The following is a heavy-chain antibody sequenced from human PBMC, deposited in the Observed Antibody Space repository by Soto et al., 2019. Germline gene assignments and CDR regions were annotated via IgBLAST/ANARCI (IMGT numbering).Heavy chain of an antibody. CDR2: IDSSGST. CDR1: GGSISFYY. CDR3: AREGYSSRWNPIDY. D-gene: IGHD6-13*01. Sequence: SETLSLTCTVSGGSISFYYWSWIRQPPGKGLEWIAYIDSSGSTKYNPSLKSRVTISLDTSRNQLSLKLNSVTAADTAVYYCAREGYSSRWNPIDYWGQGTQVTVSS. V-gene: IGHV4-59*01. J-gene: IGHJ4*02.